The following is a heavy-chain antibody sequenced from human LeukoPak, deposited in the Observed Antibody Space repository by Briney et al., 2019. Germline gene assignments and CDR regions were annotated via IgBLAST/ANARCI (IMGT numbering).Heavy chain of an antibody. D-gene: IGHD6-19*01. CDR1: GGSISSSSYY. V-gene: IGHV4-61*01. Sequence: PSETLSLTCTVSGGSISSSSYYWSWIRQPPGKGLEWIGYIYYSGSTNYNPSLKSRVTISVDTSKNQFSLKLSSVTAADTAVYYCARCSGWYYYYYMDVWGKGTTVTVSS. CDR3: ARCSGWYYYYYMDV. CDR2: IYYSGST. J-gene: IGHJ6*03.